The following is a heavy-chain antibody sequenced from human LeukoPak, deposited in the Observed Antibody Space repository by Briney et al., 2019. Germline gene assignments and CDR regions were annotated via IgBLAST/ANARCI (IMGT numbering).Heavy chain of an antibody. CDR1: GGSISGFY. CDR2: TYYGGST. D-gene: IGHD6-13*01. V-gene: IGHV4-59*12. CDR3: ARASSRGRFDP. J-gene: IGHJ5*02. Sequence: SETLSLTCTVSGGSISGFYWTWIRQPPGKALEWIGYTYYGGSTHYNPSLESRVTISVDTSKNQFSLELTSVTAADTAVYYCARASSRGRFDPWGQGTLVTVSS.